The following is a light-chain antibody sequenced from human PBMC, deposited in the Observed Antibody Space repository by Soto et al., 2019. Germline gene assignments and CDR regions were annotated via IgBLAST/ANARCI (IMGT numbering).Light chain of an antibody. V-gene: IGLV2-23*02. CDR2: EVS. Sequence: QSALTQPASVSGSPGQSITISCTGTISDVGSYNLVSWYQQHPGKAPKLMIYEVSKRPSGVSNRFSGSKSGNTASLTISGLQAEDEADYYCCSYAGSSTFGVFGGGTKLTVL. J-gene: IGLJ3*02. CDR3: CSYAGSSTFGV. CDR1: ISDVGSYNL.